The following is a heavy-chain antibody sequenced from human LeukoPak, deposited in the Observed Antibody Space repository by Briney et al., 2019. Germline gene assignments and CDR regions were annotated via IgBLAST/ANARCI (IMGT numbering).Heavy chain of an antibody. CDR3: ARKGAPFGVVPSDYYYYYYMDV. Sequence: VASVKVSCKASGGTFSSYAISWVRQAPGQGLEWMGGIIPIFGTANYAQKFQGRVTITADKSTSTAYMELSSLRSEDTAVYYCARKGAPFGVVPSDYYYYYYMDVWGKGTTVTVSS. CDR2: IIPIFGTA. J-gene: IGHJ6*03. CDR1: GGTFSSYA. V-gene: IGHV1-69*06. D-gene: IGHD3-3*01.